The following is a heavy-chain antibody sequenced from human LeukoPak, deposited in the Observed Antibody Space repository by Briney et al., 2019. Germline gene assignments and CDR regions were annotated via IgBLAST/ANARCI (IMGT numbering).Heavy chain of an antibody. J-gene: IGHJ4*02. Sequence: GGSLRLSCAASGFTFSSYAMSWVRQAPGKGLEWVSAISGSGGSTYYADSVKGRFTISRDNSKNTLYLQVNSLRAEDTAVYYCARKGGVVPAPNSDYWGQGTLVTVSS. CDR1: GFTFSSYA. V-gene: IGHV3-23*01. CDR3: ARKGGVVPAPNSDY. CDR2: ISGSGGST. D-gene: IGHD2-2*01.